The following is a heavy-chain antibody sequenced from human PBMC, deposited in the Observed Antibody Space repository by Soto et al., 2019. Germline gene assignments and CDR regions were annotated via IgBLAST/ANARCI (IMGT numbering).Heavy chain of an antibody. CDR3: ARDLEYCTNGVCGNYYYYYMDV. D-gene: IGHD2-8*01. CDR2: INAGNGNT. Sequence: ASVKVSCKASGYTFTSYAMHWVRQARGQRLEWMGWINAGNGNTKYSQKFQGRVTITRDTSASTAYMELSSLRSEDTAVYYCARDLEYCTNGVCGNYYYYYMDVWGKGTTVTVSS. J-gene: IGHJ6*03. CDR1: GYTFTSYA. V-gene: IGHV1-3*01.